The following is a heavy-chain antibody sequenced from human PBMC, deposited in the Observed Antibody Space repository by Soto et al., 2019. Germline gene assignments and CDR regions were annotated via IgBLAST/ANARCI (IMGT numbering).Heavy chain of an antibody. V-gene: IGHV3-30-3*01. D-gene: IGHD2-21*02. CDR3: ARDGSVTALEYYSYYGMDF. CDR1: GFTFSSYA. J-gene: IGHJ6*04. CDR2: ISYDGSNK. Sequence: GGSLRLSCAASGFTFSSYAMHWVRQAPGKGLEWVAVISYDGSNKYYADSVKGRFTISRDNSKNTLYLQMNSLRAEDTAVYYCARDGSVTALEYYSYYGMDFSGKGTRVT.